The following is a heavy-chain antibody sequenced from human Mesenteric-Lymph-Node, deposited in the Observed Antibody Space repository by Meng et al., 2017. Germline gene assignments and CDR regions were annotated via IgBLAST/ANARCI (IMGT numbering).Heavy chain of an antibody. Sequence: GESLKISCAASGFNFRRYWMYWVRQAPGKGLVWVSRINTDGSNTSYADSVKGRFTISRDNAKNSLYLQMNSLRAEDTAVYYCARRGPLRYFDWLPYYFDYWGQGTLVTVSS. CDR3: ARRGPLRYFDWLPYYFDY. J-gene: IGHJ4*02. V-gene: IGHV3-74*01. CDR1: GFNFRRYW. CDR2: INTDGSNT. D-gene: IGHD3-9*01.